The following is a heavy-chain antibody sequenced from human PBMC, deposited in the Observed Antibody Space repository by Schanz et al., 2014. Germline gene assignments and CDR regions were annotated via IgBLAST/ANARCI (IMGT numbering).Heavy chain of an antibody. V-gene: IGHV3-23*01. Sequence: EVQLLESGGGLVQPGGSLRLSCAVSGFTFSSYAMSWVRQAPGKGLEWVSTISGGGGGYRPYADSVKGRFTISRDNSINTLSLQMISLGAADTAVYYCAKGQGAVINNWYFDLWGRGTLVTVSS. J-gene: IGHJ2*01. CDR2: ISGGGGGYR. CDR3: AKGQGAVINNWYFDL. D-gene: IGHD2-21*01. CDR1: GFTFSSYA.